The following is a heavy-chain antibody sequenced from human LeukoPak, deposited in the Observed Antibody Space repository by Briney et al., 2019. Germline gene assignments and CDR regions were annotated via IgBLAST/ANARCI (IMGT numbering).Heavy chain of an antibody. CDR2: INWNGGST. Sequence: GGSLRLSCAASGFTFDDYGMSWVRQAPGKGLEWVSGINWNGGSTFYADSVKGRFTISRDNAKNSLYLQMNSLRAEDTALYYCARDYDSSGYYYVMAFDIWGQGTMVTVSS. V-gene: IGHV3-20*04. CDR3: ARDYDSSGYYYVMAFDI. J-gene: IGHJ3*02. CDR1: GFTFDDYG. D-gene: IGHD3-22*01.